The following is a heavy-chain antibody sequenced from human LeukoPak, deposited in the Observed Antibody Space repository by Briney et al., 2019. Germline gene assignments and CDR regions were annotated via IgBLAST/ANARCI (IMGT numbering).Heavy chain of an antibody. V-gene: IGHV3-73*01. CDR2: IRSKANSYAT. CDR1: GFTFSGSA. CDR3: TRHGYSGYDVDY. D-gene: IGHD5-12*01. J-gene: IGHJ4*02. Sequence: GGSLRLSCAASGFTFSGSAMHWVRQASGKGLELVGRIRSKANSYATAYAASVKGRFTISRDDSKNTAYLQMNSLKTDDTAVYYCTRHGYSGYDVDYWGQGTLVTVSS.